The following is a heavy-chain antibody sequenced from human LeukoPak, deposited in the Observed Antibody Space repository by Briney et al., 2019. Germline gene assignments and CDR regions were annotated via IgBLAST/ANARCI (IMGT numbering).Heavy chain of an antibody. V-gene: IGHV1-69*04. CDR3: ARVPSDYGVRKIWFDP. CDR1: GGTFSSYA. Sequence: SVKVSCKASGGTFSSYAISWVRQAPGQGLEWMGRIIPILGIANYAQKFQGRVTITADKSTSTAYMELRSLRSDDTAVYYCARVPSDYGVRKIWFDPWGQGTLVTVSS. CDR2: IIPILGIA. D-gene: IGHD4-17*01. J-gene: IGHJ5*02.